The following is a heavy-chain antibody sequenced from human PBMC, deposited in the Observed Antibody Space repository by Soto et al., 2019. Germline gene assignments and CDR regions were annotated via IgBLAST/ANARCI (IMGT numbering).Heavy chain of an antibody. CDR1: GFTFSDYY. V-gene: IGHV3-11*01. D-gene: IGHD3-9*01. CDR2: ISSSGSTI. CDR3: ARGLVYLNQYFDY. J-gene: IGHJ4*02. Sequence: GGSLRLSCAASGFTFSDYYMSWIRQAPGKGLEWVSYISSSGSTIYYADSVKGRSTISRDNAKNSLYLQMNSLRAEDTAVYYCARGLVYLNQYFDYWGQGTLVPVSS.